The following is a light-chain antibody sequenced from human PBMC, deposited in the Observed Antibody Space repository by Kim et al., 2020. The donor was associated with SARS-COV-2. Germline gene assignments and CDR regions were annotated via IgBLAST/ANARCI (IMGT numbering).Light chain of an antibody. V-gene: IGKV3-15*01. CDR3: QQFHNWPLYS. CDR1: QSLSSN. Sequence: VSPGERATHSCRASQSLSSNLAWYQQKPGQAPRLLIYGASTRAPNIPARFSGSGSGTEFTLTISSLQSEDFAVYYCQQFHNWPLYSFGQGTKLEI. J-gene: IGKJ2*03. CDR2: GAS.